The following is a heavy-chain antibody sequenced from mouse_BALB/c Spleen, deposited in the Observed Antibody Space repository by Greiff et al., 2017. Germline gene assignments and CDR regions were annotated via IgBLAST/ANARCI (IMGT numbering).Heavy chain of an antibody. CDR1: GYTFTSYW. V-gene: IGHV1-69*02. CDR3: TIPYYGSSPFDY. Sequence: QVQLQQPGAELVRPGASVKLSCKASGYTFTSYWINWVKQRPGQGLEWIGNIYPSDSYTNYNQKFKDKATLTVDKSSSTAYMQLSSPTSEDSAVYYCTIPYYGSSPFDYWGQGTTLTVSS. D-gene: IGHD1-1*01. J-gene: IGHJ2*01. CDR2: IYPSDSYT.